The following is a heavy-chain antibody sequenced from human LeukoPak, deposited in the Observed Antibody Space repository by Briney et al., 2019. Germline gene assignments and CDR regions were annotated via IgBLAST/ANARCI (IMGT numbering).Heavy chain of an antibody. V-gene: IGHV4-59*08. Sequence: SETLSLTCTVSGASLSGHYWGWFRQPPGKGLEWIGNIHYTGTINYNPSLKSRVIISLDTSNSQFSLRLRSVTVADTAVYSCARVPGRSPDFWSPGTLVTVSS. D-gene: IGHD3-10*01. CDR3: ARVPGRSPDF. CDR1: GASLSGHY. CDR2: IHYTGTI. J-gene: IGHJ4*02.